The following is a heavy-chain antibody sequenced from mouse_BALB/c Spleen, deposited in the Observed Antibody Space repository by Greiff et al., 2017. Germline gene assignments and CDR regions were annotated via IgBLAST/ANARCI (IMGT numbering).Heavy chain of an antibody. D-gene: IGHD1-1*01. CDR3: ARETPVVANFDY. V-gene: IGHV1-7*01. J-gene: IGHJ2*01. Sequence: VKLLESGAELAKPGASVKMSCKASGYTFTSYWMHWVKQRPGQGLEWIGYIIPSSGYTNYNQKFKDKATLTADKSSSTAYMQLSSLTSEDSTVYYCARETPVVANFDYWGQGTTLTVSS. CDR2: IIPSSGYT. CDR1: GYTFTSYW.